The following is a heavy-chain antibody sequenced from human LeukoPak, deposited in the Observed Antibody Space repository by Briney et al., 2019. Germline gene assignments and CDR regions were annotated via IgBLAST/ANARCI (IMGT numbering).Heavy chain of an antibody. CDR2: INHSGST. CDR1: GGSFSGYY. V-gene: IGHV4-34*01. J-gene: IGHJ4*02. D-gene: IGHD6-6*01. Sequence: PSETLSLTCAVYGGSFSGYYWSWIRQPPGKGLEWIGEINHSGSTNYNPSLQSRVTISVDTSKNQFSLNLDSVTAADTAVYYCARAAIRSSTAARPAFFFDYWGQGTLVTVSS. CDR3: ARAAIRSSTAARPAFFFDY.